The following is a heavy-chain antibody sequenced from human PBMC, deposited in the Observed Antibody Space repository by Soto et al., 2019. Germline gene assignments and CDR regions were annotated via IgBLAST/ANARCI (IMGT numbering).Heavy chain of an antibody. J-gene: IGHJ4*02. D-gene: IGHD4-17*01. Sequence: ASVKVSCKASGYTFTSYAMHWVRQAPGQGLEWMGWISAYNGNTNYAQKLQGRVTMTTDTSTSTAYMELRSLRSDDTAVYYCARDRYGDYDSLAYYWGQGTLVTVSS. CDR1: GYTFTSYA. CDR3: ARDRYGDYDSLAYY. CDR2: ISAYNGNT. V-gene: IGHV1-18*01.